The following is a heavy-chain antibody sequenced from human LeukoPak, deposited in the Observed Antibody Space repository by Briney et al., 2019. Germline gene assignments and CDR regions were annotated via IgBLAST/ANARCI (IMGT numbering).Heavy chain of an antibody. CDR3: ARDTIYGDYGGEGMDV. V-gene: IGHV3-9*01. J-gene: IGHJ6*02. D-gene: IGHD4-17*01. CDR1: GFTFDDYA. CDR2: ISWNSGSI. Sequence: PGGSLRLSCAASGFTFDDYAMHWVRQAPGKGLEWVSGISWNSGSIGYADSVKGRFTISRDNAKNSLYLQMNSLRAEDTAVYYCARDTIYGDYGGEGMDVWGQGTTVTVSS.